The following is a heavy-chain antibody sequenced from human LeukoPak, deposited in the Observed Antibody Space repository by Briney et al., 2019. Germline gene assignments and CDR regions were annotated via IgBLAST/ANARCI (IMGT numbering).Heavy chain of an antibody. CDR2: ISGSGGST. CDR3: AKIPSVVVAAYHFDY. D-gene: IGHD2-15*01. Sequence: GGSLRLSCAASGFTFSSYGMSWDRQAPGKGLEWVSAISGSGGSTYYADSVKGRFTISRDNSKNTLYLQMNSLRAEDTAVYYCAKIPSVVVAAYHFDYWGQGTLVTVSS. J-gene: IGHJ4*02. V-gene: IGHV3-23*01. CDR1: GFTFSSYG.